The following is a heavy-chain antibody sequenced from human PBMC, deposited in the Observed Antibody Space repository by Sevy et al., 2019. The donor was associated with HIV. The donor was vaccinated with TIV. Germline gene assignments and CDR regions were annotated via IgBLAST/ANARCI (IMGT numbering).Heavy chain of an antibody. CDR1: GGTFSSYA. J-gene: IGHJ5*01. CDR2: IIPIFGTA. CDR3: AREYSSSSGLSWFDS. Sequence: ASVKVSCKASGGTFSSYAISWVRQAPGQGLEWMGGIIPIFGTANYAQKFQGRVTITADKSTSTAYMELSSLRSEDTAVYYCAREYSSSSGLSWFDSWGQGTLVTVSS. V-gene: IGHV1-69*06. D-gene: IGHD6-6*01.